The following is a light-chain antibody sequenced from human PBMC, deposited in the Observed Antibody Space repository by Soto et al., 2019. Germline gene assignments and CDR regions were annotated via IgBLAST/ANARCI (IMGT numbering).Light chain of an antibody. CDR2: ATS. CDR1: QTPRTF. Sequence: DIRMTQSPSALSASVGDRVTITCRASQTPRTFLNWYQQKPGKAPKLLIYATSTLQSGVPSRFSGRDSGADFTLTIDNLQPEDFATYYCQQSYDTPITFGQGTRLAI. V-gene: IGKV1-39*01. J-gene: IGKJ5*01. CDR3: QQSYDTPIT.